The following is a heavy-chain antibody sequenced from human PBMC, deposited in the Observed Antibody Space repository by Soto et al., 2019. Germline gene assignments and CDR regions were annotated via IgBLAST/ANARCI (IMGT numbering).Heavy chain of an antibody. CDR1: GGTFSSYA. CDR2: IIPIFGTA. J-gene: IGHJ6*02. CDR3: ARDRGIAARLYGMDV. D-gene: IGHD6-6*01. Sequence: GASVKVSCKASGGTFSSYAISWVRQAPGQGLEWMGGIIPIFGTANYAQKFQGRVTITADESTSTAYMELSSLRSEDTAVYYCARDRGIAARLYGMDVWGQGPTVTVSS. V-gene: IGHV1-69*13.